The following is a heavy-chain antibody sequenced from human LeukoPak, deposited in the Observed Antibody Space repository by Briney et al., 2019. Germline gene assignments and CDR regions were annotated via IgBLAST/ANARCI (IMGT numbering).Heavy chain of an antibody. J-gene: IGHJ4*02. CDR1: GYTFTSYA. CDR3: ARDSLGPGIAFSLY. D-gene: IGHD1-14*01. V-gene: IGHV7-4-1*02. Sequence: AASVKVSCKASGYTFTSYAMNWVRQAPGQGLEWMGWINTNTGNPTYAQGFTGRFVFSLDTSVSTAYLQISSLKAEDTAVYYCARDSLGPGIAFSLYWGQGTLVAVSS. CDR2: INTNTGNP.